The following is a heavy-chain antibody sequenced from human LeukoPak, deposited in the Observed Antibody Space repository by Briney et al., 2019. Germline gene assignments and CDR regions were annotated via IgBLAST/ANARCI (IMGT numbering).Heavy chain of an antibody. J-gene: IGHJ4*02. Sequence: SETLSLTCVVSGGSISPYYWSWIRQSPGKGLEWIGYIDPSGSASYNPSLKSRVTISVDKSKNQFSLKMNSVTAADTAVYFCARGDGWGDEVDGMGYWGQGILVTVSS. CDR1: GGSISPYY. V-gene: IGHV4-59*01. CDR2: IDPSGSA. D-gene: IGHD3-16*01. CDR3: ARGDGWGDEVDGMGY.